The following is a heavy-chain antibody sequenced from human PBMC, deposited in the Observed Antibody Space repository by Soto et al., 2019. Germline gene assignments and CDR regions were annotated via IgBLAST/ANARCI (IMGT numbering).Heavy chain of an antibody. D-gene: IGHD6-13*01. CDR1: GYTFSSYG. CDR3: GRVGSSSRSRWFDP. CDR2: ISGYNGNT. V-gene: IGHV1-18*01. Sequence: QVQLVQSGAEVKKPGASVKVSCKASGYTFSSYGITWVRQAPGQGLEWMGWISGYNGNTKYSQKLQGRVTMTTDTSKRTADKELRSLRTYDNAVDYCGRVGSSSRSRWFDPWGQGTLVTVSS. J-gene: IGHJ5*02.